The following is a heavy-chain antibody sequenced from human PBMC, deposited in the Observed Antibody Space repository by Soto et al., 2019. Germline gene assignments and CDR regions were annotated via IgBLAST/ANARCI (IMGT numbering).Heavy chain of an antibody. D-gene: IGHD2-15*01. CDR3: ANHQLRYCSGGSCRTPDY. V-gene: IGHV3-30*18. J-gene: IGHJ4*02. Sequence: QVQLVESGGGVVQPGRSLRLSCAASGFTFSSYGMHWVRQAPGKGLEWVAVISYDGSNKYYADSVKGRFTISRDNSKNTLYLQMNSLRAEDTAVYYCANHQLRYCSGGSCRTPDYWGQGTLVTVSS. CDR1: GFTFSSYG. CDR2: ISYDGSNK.